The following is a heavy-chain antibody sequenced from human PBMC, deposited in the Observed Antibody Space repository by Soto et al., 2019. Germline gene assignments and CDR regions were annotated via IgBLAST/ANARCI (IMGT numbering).Heavy chain of an antibody. CDR3: AIERGTANKHNWLDP. Sequence: QVQLQESGPGLVKPSETLSLTCTVSGDSVSSATYYWSWIRQPPGKALEWIGSIYYSGSTNYNPSLLSRVIMSVDTSKNQVSLNVSSVTAADTAVYYCAIERGTANKHNWLDPWGQGTLVTVSS. V-gene: IGHV4-61*01. CDR1: GDSVSSATYY. D-gene: IGHD1-7*01. J-gene: IGHJ5*02. CDR2: IYYSGST.